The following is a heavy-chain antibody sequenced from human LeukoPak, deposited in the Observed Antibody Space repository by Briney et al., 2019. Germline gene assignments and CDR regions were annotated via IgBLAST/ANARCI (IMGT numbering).Heavy chain of an antibody. Sequence: SQTLSLTCAVYGGSFSGYYWSWIRQPPGKGLEWIGEINHSGSTNYNPSLKSRVTISVDTSKNQLPLKLSSVSAADTAVYYCARGVWYYYYYYCYMDVWGKGTTVTVSS. D-gene: IGHD6-13*01. CDR1: GGSFSGYY. J-gene: IGHJ6*03. V-gene: IGHV4-34*01. CDR2: INHSGST. CDR3: ARGVWYYYYYYCYMDV.